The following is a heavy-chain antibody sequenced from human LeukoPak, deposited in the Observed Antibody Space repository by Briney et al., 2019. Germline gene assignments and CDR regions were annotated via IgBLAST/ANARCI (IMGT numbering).Heavy chain of an antibody. CDR3: ARGYGSGSYYNYPHDY. V-gene: IGHV1-8*01. Sequence: ASVKVSCKASRYTFTSYDINWVRQATGQGLEWMGWMNPNSGNTGYAQKFQGRVTMSRNTSISTAYMELSSLRSEDTAVYYCARGYGSGSYYNYPHDYWGQGTLVTVSS. J-gene: IGHJ4*02. CDR2: MNPNSGNT. CDR1: RYTFTSYD. D-gene: IGHD3-10*01.